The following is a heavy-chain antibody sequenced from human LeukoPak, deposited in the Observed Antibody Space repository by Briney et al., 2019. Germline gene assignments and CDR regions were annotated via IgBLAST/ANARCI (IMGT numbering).Heavy chain of an antibody. V-gene: IGHV4-39*01. J-gene: IGHJ4*02. CDR3: ARGQILLCPVI. D-gene: IGHD3-10*01. Sequence: PSETLSLTCTVSGDSISSSSYYWGWIRQPPGKGLEWIGSIYYSGSTHYNPSLKSRVTISVDTSKNQFSLKLSSVTAADTAVYYCARGQILLCPVIWGQGTLVTVSS. CDR1: GDSISSSSYY. CDR2: IYYSGST.